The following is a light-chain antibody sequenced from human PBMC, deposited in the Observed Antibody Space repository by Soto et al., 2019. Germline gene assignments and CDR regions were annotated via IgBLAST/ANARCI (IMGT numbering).Light chain of an antibody. J-gene: IGLJ3*02. CDR2: EVS. CDR3: SSYAGSNNWV. V-gene: IGLV2-8*01. CDR1: SSDVGDYNY. Sequence: QSVLTQPPSASGSPGQSVTISCTGTSSDVGDYNYVSWYQQHPGKAPKLMIYEVSQRPSGVPDRFSGSKSGNTASLTVSGLQAEDEGDYYCSSYAGSNNWVFGGGTKLTVL.